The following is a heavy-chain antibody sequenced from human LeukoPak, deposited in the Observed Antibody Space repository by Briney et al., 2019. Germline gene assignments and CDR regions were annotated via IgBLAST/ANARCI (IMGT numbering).Heavy chain of an antibody. V-gene: IGHV4-59*01. Sequence: PSETLSLTCTVSGGSISSYYWSWIRQPPGKGLEWIGHIYYSGSTNYNPSLKSRVTISVDTSKNQFSLKLSSVTAADTAVYYCARDRSSSPYWYFDLWGRGTLVTVSS. CDR3: ARDRSSSPYWYFDL. J-gene: IGHJ2*01. CDR1: GGSISSYY. CDR2: IYYSGST. D-gene: IGHD6-6*01.